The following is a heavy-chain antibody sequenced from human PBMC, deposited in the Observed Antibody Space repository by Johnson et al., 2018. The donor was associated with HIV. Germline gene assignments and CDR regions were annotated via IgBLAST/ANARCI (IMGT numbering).Heavy chain of an antibody. CDR2: IYSGGTT. CDR3: ARDASLRFLEWFDAFDI. D-gene: IGHD3-3*01. Sequence: VQLVESGGGLIQPGGSLRLSCAASGFTVSNNYMSWVRQAPGKGLEWVSVIYSGGTTYYADSVKGRFTISRDNSKNTLYLQMNSLRAEDTAVYYCARDASLRFLEWFDAFDIWGQGTMVTVSS. J-gene: IGHJ3*02. V-gene: IGHV3-53*01. CDR1: GFTVSNNY.